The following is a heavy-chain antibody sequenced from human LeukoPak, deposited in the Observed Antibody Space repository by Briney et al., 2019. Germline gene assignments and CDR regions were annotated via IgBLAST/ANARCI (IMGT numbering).Heavy chain of an antibody. D-gene: IGHD6-13*01. CDR3: ARLDSSYYAFDI. V-gene: IGHV3-23*01. J-gene: IGHJ3*02. CDR1: GFIFSHYA. Sequence: GGSLRLSCAASGFIFSHYAMSWVRQAPGKGLEWVSTISGSGGSTYDADSVKGRFTISRDNSKNTLYLQMNSLRAEDTAVYYCARLDSSYYAFDIWGQGTMVTVSS. CDR2: ISGSGGST.